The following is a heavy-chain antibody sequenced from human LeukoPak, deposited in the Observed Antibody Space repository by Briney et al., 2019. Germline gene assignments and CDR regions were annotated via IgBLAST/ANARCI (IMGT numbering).Heavy chain of an antibody. Sequence: ASVKVSCKASGGTFSSYAISWVRQAPGQGLEWMGRIIPILGIANYAQKFQGRVTMTEDTSTDTAYMELSSLRSEDTAVYYCATGLIRGVIITSLDYWGQGTLVTVSS. D-gene: IGHD3-10*01. CDR3: ATGLIRGVIITSLDY. CDR1: GGTFSSYA. V-gene: IGHV1-69*04. J-gene: IGHJ4*02. CDR2: IIPILGIA.